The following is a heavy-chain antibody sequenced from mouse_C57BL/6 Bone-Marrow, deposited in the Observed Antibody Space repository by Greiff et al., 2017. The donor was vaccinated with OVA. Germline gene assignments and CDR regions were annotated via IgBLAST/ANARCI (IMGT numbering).Heavy chain of an antibody. CDR2: IRNKANGYTT. CDR1: GFTFTDYY. V-gene: IGHV7-3*01. J-gene: IGHJ2*01. CDR3: ARGYYGSKDY. Sequence: EVMLVESGGGLVQPGGSLSLSCAASGFTFTDYYMSWVRQPPGKALEWLGFIRNKANGYTTEYSASVKGRFTISRDNSQIILYLQMNALRAEDSATYYCARGYYGSKDYWGQGTTLTVSS. D-gene: IGHD1-1*01.